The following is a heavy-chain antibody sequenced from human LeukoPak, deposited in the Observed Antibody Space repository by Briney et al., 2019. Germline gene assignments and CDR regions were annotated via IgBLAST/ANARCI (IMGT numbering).Heavy chain of an antibody. CDR1: GYSITSYW. Sequence: GESLKISCKGSGYSITSYWIGWVRQMPGKGLEWMGIIYPGDSDTRYSPSFQGQVTISADKSISTAHLQWSSLKASDTAMYYCARYRGDGPWVDAFDIWGQGTMVTVSS. CDR2: IYPGDSDT. CDR3: ARYRGDGPWVDAFDI. V-gene: IGHV5-51*01. J-gene: IGHJ3*02. D-gene: IGHD3-16*02.